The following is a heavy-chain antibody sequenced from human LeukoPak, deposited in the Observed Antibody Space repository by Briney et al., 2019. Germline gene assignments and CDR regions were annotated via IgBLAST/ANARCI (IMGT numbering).Heavy chain of an antibody. CDR2: ISYDGSNK. V-gene: IGHV3-30-3*01. Sequence: GRSLRLSCAASGFTFSSYAMHWVRQAPGKGLEWVAVISYDGSNKYYADSVKGRFTIPRDNSKNTLYLQMNSLRAEDTAVYYCARDDAATRGYSGYDGAFDIWGQGTMVTVSS. J-gene: IGHJ3*02. CDR1: GFTFSSYA. CDR3: ARDDAATRGYSGYDGAFDI. D-gene: IGHD5-12*01.